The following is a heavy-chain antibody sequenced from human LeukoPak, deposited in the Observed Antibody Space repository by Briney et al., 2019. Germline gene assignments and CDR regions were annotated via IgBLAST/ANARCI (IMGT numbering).Heavy chain of an antibody. Sequence: GESLKISCKGSGYSFTSYWIGWVRQMPGKGLEWMGIIYPGDSDTRYSPSFQGQVTISADKSISTAYLQWSSLKASDTAMYYCARPSRYYDFWSGYPTNFDYWGQGTLVTVSS. J-gene: IGHJ4*02. CDR2: IYPGDSDT. CDR1: GYSFTSYW. V-gene: IGHV5-51*01. CDR3: ARPSRYYDFWSGYPTNFDY. D-gene: IGHD3-3*01.